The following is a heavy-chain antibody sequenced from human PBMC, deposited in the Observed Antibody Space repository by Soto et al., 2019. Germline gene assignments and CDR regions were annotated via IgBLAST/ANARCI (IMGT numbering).Heavy chain of an antibody. Sequence: SETLSLTCTVSGGSISSYYWSWIRQPPGKGLEWIGYIYYSGSTNYNPSLKSRVTISVDTSKNQFSLKLSSVTAADTAVYYCACWGQDSGWYGPSGMYVWGQGTTVTVSS. V-gene: IGHV4-59*01. CDR3: ACWGQDSGWYGPSGMYV. CDR2: IYYSGST. J-gene: IGHJ6*02. CDR1: GGSISSYY. D-gene: IGHD6-19*01.